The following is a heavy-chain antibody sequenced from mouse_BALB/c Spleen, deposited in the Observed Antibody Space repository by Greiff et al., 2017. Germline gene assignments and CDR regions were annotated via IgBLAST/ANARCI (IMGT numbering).Heavy chain of an antibody. J-gene: IGHJ4*01. CDR2: ISSGSSTI. D-gene: IGHD2-1*01. V-gene: IGHV5-17*02. CDR3: ARIYYGNYVGAMDY. CDR1: GFTFSSFG. Sequence: EVKVVESGGGLVQPGGSRKLSCAASGFTFSSFGMHWVRQAPEKGLEWVAYISSGSSTIYYADTVKGRFTISRDNPKNTLFLQMTSLRSEDTAMYYCARIYYGNYVGAMDYWGQGTSVTVSS.